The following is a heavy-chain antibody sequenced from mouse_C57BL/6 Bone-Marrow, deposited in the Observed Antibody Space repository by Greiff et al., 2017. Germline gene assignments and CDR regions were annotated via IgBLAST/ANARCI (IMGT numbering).Heavy chain of an antibody. V-gene: IGHV1-59*01. J-gene: IGHJ4*01. CDR3: AGAGGYYAMDY. CDR1: GYTFTSYW. Sequence: QVQLQQPGAELVRPGTSVKLSCKASGYTFTSYWMHWVKQRPGQGLEWIGVIDPSDSYTNYNQKFKGKATLTVDTSSSTAYMQLSSLTSEDSAVYYCAGAGGYYAMDYWGQGTSVTVSS. CDR2: IDPSDSYT.